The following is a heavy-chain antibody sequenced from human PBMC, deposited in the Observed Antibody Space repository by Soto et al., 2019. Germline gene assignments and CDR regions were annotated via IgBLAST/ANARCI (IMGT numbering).Heavy chain of an antibody. Sequence: TSETLSLTCTVSGTSISSSAYYWGWIRQPPGKGLEWIGSMYYSGSTYYNPSLKSRVTISVDTSKNQFSLKLSSVTAADTAVYYSAGTYYYDSGGYPFWGQGTLVTVSS. CDR3: AGTYYYDSGGYPF. D-gene: IGHD3-22*01. CDR2: MYYSGST. CDR1: GTSISSSAYY. J-gene: IGHJ4*02. V-gene: IGHV4-39*01.